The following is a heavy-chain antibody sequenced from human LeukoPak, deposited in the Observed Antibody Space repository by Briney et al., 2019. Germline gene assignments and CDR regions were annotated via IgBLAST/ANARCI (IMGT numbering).Heavy chain of an antibody. CDR3: AVVRLSYQPLRGAFDI. CDR2: IIPIFGTA. D-gene: IGHD2-2*01. V-gene: IGHV1-69*13. CDR1: GGTFSSYA. J-gene: IGHJ3*02. Sequence: GASVKVSCKASGGTFSSYAISWVRQAPGQGLEWMGGIIPIFGTANYAQKFQGRVTITADESTSTAYMELSSLRSEDTAVYYCAVVRLSYQPLRGAFDIWGQGTMVTVSS.